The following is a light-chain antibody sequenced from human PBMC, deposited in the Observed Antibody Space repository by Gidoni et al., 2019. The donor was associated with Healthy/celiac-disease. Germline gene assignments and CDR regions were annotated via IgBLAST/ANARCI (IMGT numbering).Light chain of an antibody. CDR2: KAS. V-gene: IGKV1-5*03. J-gene: IGKJ2*01. CDR3: QQYNSYPYT. CDR1: QSISSW. Sequence: DIQMTQSPSTLSASVGDRVTITCRASQSISSWLAWYQQKPGKAPKLLIYKASSLESGVPSRFSGSGSGKEFTLTSSSLQPDEFATYYCQQYNSYPYTFXXXTKLEIK.